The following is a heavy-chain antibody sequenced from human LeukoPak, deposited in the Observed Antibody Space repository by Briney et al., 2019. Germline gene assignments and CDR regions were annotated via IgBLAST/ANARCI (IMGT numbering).Heavy chain of an antibody. CDR3: ARSVGGTTGTIDS. CDR2: IWFDGSND. Sequence: GGSLRLPCAVSGFNLSNYAMNWVRQAPGEGLAWVALIWFDGSNDYYVDSVRGRFTISRDNSKDTVFLQMNSLTVDDTAVYYCARSVGGTTGTIDSWGRGTLVTVS. V-gene: IGHV3-33*01. J-gene: IGHJ5*01. D-gene: IGHD1-26*01. CDR1: GFNLSNYA.